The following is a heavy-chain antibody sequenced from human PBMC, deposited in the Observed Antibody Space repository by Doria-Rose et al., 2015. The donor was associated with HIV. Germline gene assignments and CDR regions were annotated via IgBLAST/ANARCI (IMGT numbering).Heavy chain of an antibody. Sequence: QVTLKESGPVLVKPTETLTLTCTVSGVSLSGPGMGVSWIRQPPGKALEWLATIFSDGERSYKTSLKSRLTISRSTSKSQVVLTMTDMDPVDTATYYCARIKSSRWYHKYYFDFWGQGTLVIVSA. V-gene: IGHV2-26*01. CDR1: GVSLSGPGMG. D-gene: IGHD6-13*01. J-gene: IGHJ4*02. CDR2: IFSDGER. CDR3: ARIKSSRWYHKYYFDF.